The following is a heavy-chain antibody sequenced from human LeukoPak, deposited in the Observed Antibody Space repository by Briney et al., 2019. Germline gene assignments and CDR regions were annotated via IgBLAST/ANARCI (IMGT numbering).Heavy chain of an antibody. CDR1: GFTFSNYG. Sequence: GGSLRLSCVASGFTFSNYGMSWVRQAPGKGLEWVSSTSGSGDDTYYADSVKGRFTLSRDNSKNTLYLQMNSLRADDTAVYYCAKKRSSGGATQFDYWGQGTLVTVSS. CDR2: TSGSGDDT. J-gene: IGHJ4*02. D-gene: IGHD2-15*01. CDR3: AKKRSSGGATQFDY. V-gene: IGHV3-23*01.